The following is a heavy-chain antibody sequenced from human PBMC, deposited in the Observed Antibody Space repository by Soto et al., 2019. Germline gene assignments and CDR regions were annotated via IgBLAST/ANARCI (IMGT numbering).Heavy chain of an antibody. V-gene: IGHV5-10-1*01. CDR2: IDPSDSYT. Sequence: GVSLKSACKGSGCSCASYWISWVRQMPGKGREWMGRIDPSDSYTNYSPSFQGHVTISADKSISTAYLQWSSLKASDTAMYYCARQSIVATITHYYYGMDVWGQGTTVTVSS. CDR3: ARQSIVATITHYYYGMDV. J-gene: IGHJ6*02. D-gene: IGHD5-12*01. CDR1: GCSCASYW.